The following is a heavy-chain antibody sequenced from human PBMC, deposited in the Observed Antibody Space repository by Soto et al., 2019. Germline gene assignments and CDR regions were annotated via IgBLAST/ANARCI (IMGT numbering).Heavy chain of an antibody. J-gene: IGHJ6*02. Sequence: SVKVSCKASGCTFSSYAISWVRQAPGQGLEWMGGIIPIFGTANYAQKFQGRVTITADESTSTAYMELSSLRSEDTAVYYCATFGPLVATISSILYGMDVWGQGTTVTVSS. D-gene: IGHD5-12*01. CDR1: GCTFSSYA. V-gene: IGHV1-69*13. CDR2: IIPIFGTA. CDR3: ATFGPLVATISSILYGMDV.